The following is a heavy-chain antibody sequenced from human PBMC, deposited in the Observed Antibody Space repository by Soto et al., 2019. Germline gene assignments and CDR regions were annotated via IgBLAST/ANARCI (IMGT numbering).Heavy chain of an antibody. D-gene: IGHD2-21*02. CDR3: ARSPIRVFRPLAYCGGDCYLFDY. CDR2: INPSGGST. V-gene: IGHV1-46*01. J-gene: IGHJ4*03. CDR1: GYTFTSYY. Sequence: QVQLVQSGAEVKKPGASVKVSCKASGYTFTSYYMHWVRQAPGQGLEWMGIINPSGGSTSYAQKFQGRVTMTGDTSASTVYMELSSLRSEVTAVYYCARSPIRVFRPLAYCGGDCYLFDYWGHGTLVTVSS.